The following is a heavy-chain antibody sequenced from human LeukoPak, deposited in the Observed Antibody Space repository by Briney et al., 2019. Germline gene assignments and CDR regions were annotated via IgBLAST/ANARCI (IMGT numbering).Heavy chain of an antibody. J-gene: IGHJ6*04. Sequence: SETLSLTCTVSGGSISSGGYYWSWIRQHPGKGLEWIGYIYYSGSTYYNPSLKSRVTISVDTSKNQFSLKLSSVTAADTAVYYCARGHILGYCSSDSCPGLDVWGKGATVTVSS. CDR2: IYYSGST. V-gene: IGHV4-31*03. CDR3: ARGHILGYCSSDSCPGLDV. D-gene: IGHD2-15*01. CDR1: GGSISSGGYY.